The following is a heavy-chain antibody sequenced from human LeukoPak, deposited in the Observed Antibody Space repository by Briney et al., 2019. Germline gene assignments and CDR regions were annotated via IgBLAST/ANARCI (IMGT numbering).Heavy chain of an antibody. D-gene: IGHD3-16*02. CDR2: INHSGST. J-gene: IGHJ3*02. CDR3: ARRDLLVDYVWGSYRYVGDAFDI. CDR1: GGSFSGYY. Sequence: SETLSLTCAVYGGSFSGYYWSWIRQPPGKGLEWIGEINHSGSTNYNPSLKSRVTISVGTSKNQFSLKLSSVTAADTAVYYCARRDLLVDYVWGSYRYVGDAFDIWGQGTMVTVSS. V-gene: IGHV4-34*01.